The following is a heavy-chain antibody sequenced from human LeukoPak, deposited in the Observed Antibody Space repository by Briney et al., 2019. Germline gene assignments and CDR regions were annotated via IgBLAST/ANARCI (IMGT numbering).Heavy chain of an antibody. V-gene: IGHV1-18*01. J-gene: IGHJ4*02. CDR3: ARSGITIFGVVIPHFDY. Sequence: ASVKVSCKASGYTYTTYGISWVRQAPGQGLEWMGWISAYNGNTNYAQKLQGRVTMTTDTSTSTAYMELRSLRSDDTAVYYCARSGITIFGVVIPHFDYWGQGTLVTVSS. CDR2: ISAYNGNT. CDR1: GYTYTTYG. D-gene: IGHD3-3*01.